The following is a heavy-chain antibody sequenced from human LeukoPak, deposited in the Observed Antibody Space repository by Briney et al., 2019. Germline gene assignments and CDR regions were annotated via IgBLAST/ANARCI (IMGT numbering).Heavy chain of an antibody. CDR1: GFTFSSYS. J-gene: IGHJ4*02. V-gene: IGHV3-21*01. Sequence: GGSLRLSCAASGFTFSSYSMNWVRQAPGKGLEWVSSISSSSSYIYYADSVRGRFTISRDNAKNSLYLQMNSLRAEDTAVYHCARGYDSSGYFDYWGQGTLVTVSS. D-gene: IGHD3-22*01. CDR3: ARGYDSSGYFDY. CDR2: ISSSSSYI.